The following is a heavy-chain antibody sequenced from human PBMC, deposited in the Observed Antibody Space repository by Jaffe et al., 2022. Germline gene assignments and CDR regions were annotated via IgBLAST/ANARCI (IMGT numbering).Heavy chain of an antibody. D-gene: IGHD2-8*02. V-gene: IGHV3-23*01. CDR1: GFTFSSYA. Sequence: EVQLLESGGGLVQPGGSLRLSCAASGFTFSSYAMSWVRQAPGKGLEWVSAISGSGGSTYYADSVKGRFTISRDNSKNTLYLQMNSLRAEDTAVYYCAKSSIVLVVYANPSDYWGQGTLVTVSS. J-gene: IGHJ4*02. CDR2: ISGSGGST. CDR3: AKSSIVLVVYANPSDY.